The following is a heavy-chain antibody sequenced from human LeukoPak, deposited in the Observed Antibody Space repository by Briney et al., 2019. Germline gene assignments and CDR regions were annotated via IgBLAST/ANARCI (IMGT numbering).Heavy chain of an antibody. J-gene: IGHJ6*02. CDR2: IIPILGIA. D-gene: IGHD6-6*01. CDR3: ARTRYSSSFPQLSHYYXHRMDV. V-gene: IGHV1-69*04. CDR1: GGTFSSYA. Sequence: ASVKVSCKASGGTFSSYAISWVRQAPGQGREWMGRIIPILGIANYAQKLQGRVTTTADKSTSTAYMQLSSLRSEDTAVYYCARTRYSSSFPQLSHYYXHRMDVWGQGTTVTVSS.